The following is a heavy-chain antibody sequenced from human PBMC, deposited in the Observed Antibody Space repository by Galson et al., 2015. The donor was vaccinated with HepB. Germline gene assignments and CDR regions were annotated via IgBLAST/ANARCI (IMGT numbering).Heavy chain of an antibody. D-gene: IGHD2-8*01. CDR1: GGNLRSDA. Sequence: PVKVSCKASGGNLRSDAFSGVRQAPGQGLEWMGDSTPFPGRTNYARNLQGRLTINVDASTTTAYMELSSLTFEDTAVYYCATGPIMTAVSLSLDNWGQGTLVTVSS. J-gene: IGHJ4*02. V-gene: IGHV1-69*10. CDR2: STPFPGRT. CDR3: ATGPIMTAVSLSLDN.